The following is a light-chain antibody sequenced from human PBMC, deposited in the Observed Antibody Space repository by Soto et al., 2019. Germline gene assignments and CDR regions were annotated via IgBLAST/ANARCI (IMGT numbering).Light chain of an antibody. CDR3: NSYAGSDNYVL. CDR2: DVT. CDR1: NNDVGRYNF. V-gene: IGLV2-8*01. J-gene: IGLJ3*02. Sequence: QSALTQPASVSGSPGQSVTISCTGTNNDVGRYNFVSWYQHFPDRPPKLIIYDVTKRPSGVPDRFSGSKSGNTASLTVSGLQAEDEADYFCNSYAGSDNYVLFGGGTKLTVL.